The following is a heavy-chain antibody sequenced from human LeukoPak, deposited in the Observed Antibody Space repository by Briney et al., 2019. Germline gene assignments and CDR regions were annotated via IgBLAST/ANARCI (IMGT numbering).Heavy chain of an antibody. CDR1: GGTFISYA. CDR2: IIPIFGTA. V-gene: IGHV1-69*13. D-gene: IGHD4-17*01. J-gene: IGHJ3*02. Sequence: GASVNVSCKASGGTFISYAISWVRQATGQGLEWMGGIIPIFGTANYAQKFQGRVTITADESTSTAYMELSSLRSEDTAVYYCARPRILSTVTTDAFDIWGQGTMVTVSS. CDR3: ARPRILSTVTTDAFDI.